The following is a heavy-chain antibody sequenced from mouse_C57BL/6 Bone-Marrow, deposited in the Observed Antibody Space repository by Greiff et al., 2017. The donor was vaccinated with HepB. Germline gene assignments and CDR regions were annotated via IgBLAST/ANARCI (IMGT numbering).Heavy chain of an antibody. CDR1: GFNIKDDY. D-gene: IGHD2-10*01. Sequence: EVQLQQSGAELVRPGASVKLSCTASGFNIKDDYMHWVKPRPEQGLEWIGWIDPENGDTEYATKFQGKATITADTSSNTAYLQLSSLTSEDTAVYYCSYLPMDYWDQGTSVTVSS. J-gene: IGHJ4*01. CDR2: IDPENGDT. CDR3: SYLPMDY. V-gene: IGHV14-4*01.